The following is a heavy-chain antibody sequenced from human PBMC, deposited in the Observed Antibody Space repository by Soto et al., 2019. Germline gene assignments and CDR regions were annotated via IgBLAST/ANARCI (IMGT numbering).Heavy chain of an antibody. CDR2: IVVGSGNT. CDR3: AADRYYYDSSGYSDAFDI. Sequence: SVKVSCKASGFTFTSSAVQWVRQARGQRLEWIGWIVVGSGNTNYAQKFQERVTITRDMSTSTAYMELSSLRSEDTAVYYCAADRYYYDSSGYSDAFDIWGQGTMVTVSS. D-gene: IGHD3-22*01. V-gene: IGHV1-58*01. J-gene: IGHJ3*02. CDR1: GFTFTSSA.